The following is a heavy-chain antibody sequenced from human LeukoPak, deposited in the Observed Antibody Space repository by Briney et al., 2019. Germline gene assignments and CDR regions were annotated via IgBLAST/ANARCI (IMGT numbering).Heavy chain of an antibody. CDR2: ISSSGSTL. J-gene: IGHJ6*03. CDR3: ARGYSTSSYSHYYYYMDV. V-gene: IGHV3-48*01. Sequence: GGSLRLSCAASGFSFRDFGMYWVRQAPGKGLQWLSYISSSGSTLFYADSVKGRFTISRDNVNNSLYLQMNSLGVDDMGVYYCARGYSTSSYSHYYYYMDVWGKGTTVAVSS. D-gene: IGHD6-6*01. CDR1: GFSFRDFG.